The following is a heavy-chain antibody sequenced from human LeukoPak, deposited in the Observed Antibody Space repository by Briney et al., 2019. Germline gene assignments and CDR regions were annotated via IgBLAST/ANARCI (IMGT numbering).Heavy chain of an antibody. D-gene: IGHD2/OR15-2a*01. CDR3: AKDNILV. CDR2: IANDGKTT. Sequence: GGSLRLSCAAAGFTFSSFGMHWVRQAAGKGLEWVAVIANDGKTTYYADSVKGRFTISRDNSKNTLYLQMNSLRAEDTAVYYCAKDNILVWGQGTLVTVSS. CDR1: GFTFSSFG. J-gene: IGHJ4*02. V-gene: IGHV3-30*18.